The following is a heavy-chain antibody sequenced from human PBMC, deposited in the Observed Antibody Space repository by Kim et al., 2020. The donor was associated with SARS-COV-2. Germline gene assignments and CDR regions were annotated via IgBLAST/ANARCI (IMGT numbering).Heavy chain of an antibody. D-gene: IGHD4-17*01. CDR2: IYYSGNT. Sequence: SETLSLTCTVSGGSISSGGYYWSWIRQHPGKGLEWIGYIYYSGNTYYNPSLKSRVTISVDTSKNQFSLKLSSVTAADTAVYYCAREEGTTVSFDYWGQGTLGTVSS. V-gene: IGHV4-31*03. CDR1: GGSISSGGYY. J-gene: IGHJ4*02. CDR3: AREEGTTVSFDY.